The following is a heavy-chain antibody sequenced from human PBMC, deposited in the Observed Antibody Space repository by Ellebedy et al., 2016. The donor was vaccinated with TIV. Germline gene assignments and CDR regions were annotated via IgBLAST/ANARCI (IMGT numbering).Heavy chain of an antibody. Sequence: GGSLRLSXAASGFTFSNYWMHWVRQPPGKGLVWVSPIKSDGSGTTYADSVKGRFTISRDNAKNTMYLQMNSLRAEDTAVYYCARGTGSDQLRFGMDVWGQGTTVTVS. CDR3: ARGTGSDQLRFGMDV. CDR1: GFTFSNYW. D-gene: IGHD3/OR15-3a*01. V-gene: IGHV3-74*01. J-gene: IGHJ6*02. CDR2: IKSDGSGT.